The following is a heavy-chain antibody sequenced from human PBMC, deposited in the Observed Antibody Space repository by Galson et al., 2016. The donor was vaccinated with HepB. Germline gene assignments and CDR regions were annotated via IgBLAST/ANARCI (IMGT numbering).Heavy chain of an antibody. Sequence: QSGAEVKKPGESLRISCKGSGYSFTGYWIGWVRQMPGKGLEWMGIIFPGDSNTTYSPSFQGQVTISADESINTAYLQWSSLKASDTAMYYCARHTYSTLSYFDSWGQGTLVTVSS. V-gene: IGHV5-51*01. CDR1: GYSFTGYW. CDR2: IFPGDSNT. J-gene: IGHJ4*02. D-gene: IGHD2-21*01. CDR3: ARHTYSTLSYFDS.